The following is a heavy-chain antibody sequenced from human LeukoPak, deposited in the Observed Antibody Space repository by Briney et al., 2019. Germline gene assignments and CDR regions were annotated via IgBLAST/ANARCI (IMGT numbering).Heavy chain of an antibody. D-gene: IGHD6-13*01. Sequence: GESLKISCKGSGSRFTSYWIGWVRQMPGKGLEWMGIIYPGDSDARYSPSFQGQVTISADKSISTAYLQWSSLKASDTAMYYCARRSYSSSWYYFDYWGQGTLVTVSS. J-gene: IGHJ4*02. V-gene: IGHV5-51*01. CDR1: GSRFTSYW. CDR3: ARRSYSSSWYYFDY. CDR2: IYPGDSDA.